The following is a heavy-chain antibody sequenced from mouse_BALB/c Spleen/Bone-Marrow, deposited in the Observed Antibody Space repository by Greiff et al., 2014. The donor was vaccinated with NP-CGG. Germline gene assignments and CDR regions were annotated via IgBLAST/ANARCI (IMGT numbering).Heavy chain of an antibody. Sequence: EVQLVESGGGLVQVGGSMKLSCVASGFTFSNYWMNWVRQSPEKGLEWVAEIRLKSNSFATHYAESVKGRFTISRDDSKSSVYLQMNNLRGEDTGIYYCTTGFAYWGQGTLVTVSA. J-gene: IGHJ3*01. V-gene: IGHV6-6*02. CDR2: IRLKSNSFAT. CDR1: GFTFSNYW. D-gene: IGHD4-1*01. CDR3: TTGFAY.